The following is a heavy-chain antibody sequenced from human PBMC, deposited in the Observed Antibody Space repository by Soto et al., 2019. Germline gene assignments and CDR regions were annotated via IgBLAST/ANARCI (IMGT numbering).Heavy chain of an antibody. CDR2: IYAAGST. J-gene: IGHJ5*02. Sequence: EVQLVETGGGLIQPGGSLRLSCAASGFTVSSNYMSWVRQASGKRLEWVSLIYAAGSTYYADSVKGRFTISRDNSKNTLYLQMNSLRAEDTAVYYCAKEPDNIVVVPAAMGFDPWGQGTLVTVSS. V-gene: IGHV3-53*02. CDR3: AKEPDNIVVVPAAMGFDP. CDR1: GFTVSSNY. D-gene: IGHD2-2*01.